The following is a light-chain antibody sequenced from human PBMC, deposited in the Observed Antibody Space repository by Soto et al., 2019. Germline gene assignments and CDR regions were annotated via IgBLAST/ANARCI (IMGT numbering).Light chain of an antibody. CDR3: LQDYNFPYT. V-gene: IGKV1-6*01. Sequence: IQMTQSPSSLSASVGDRVTITCRASQAIRNDVAWYQQKPGKAPKLLIYASSSLQSGVPSRFSGSGSGTDFTLSISSLQPEDFSTYYCLQDYNFPYTLGQGTKLEIK. CDR2: ASS. CDR1: QAIRND. J-gene: IGKJ2*01.